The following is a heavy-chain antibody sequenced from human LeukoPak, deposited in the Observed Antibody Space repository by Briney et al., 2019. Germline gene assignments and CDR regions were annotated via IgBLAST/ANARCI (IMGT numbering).Heavy chain of an antibody. CDR2: IRSKAYGGTT. Sequence: PGGSLRLSCTASGFTFGDYAMSWVRQAPGKGLEWVGFIRSKAYGGTTEYAASVKGRFTISRDDSKSIAYPQMNSLKTEDTAVYYCTRVEGYSNFDYWGQGTLVTVSS. CDR3: TRVEGYSNFDY. CDR1: GFTFGDYA. V-gene: IGHV3-49*04. D-gene: IGHD2-15*01. J-gene: IGHJ4*02.